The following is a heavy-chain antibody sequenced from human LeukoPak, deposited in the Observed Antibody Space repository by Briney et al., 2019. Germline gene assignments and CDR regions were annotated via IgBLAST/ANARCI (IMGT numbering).Heavy chain of an antibody. CDR1: GFTFSSYS. CDR3: ARVDFWSGYYRVLGTDY. Sequence: GGSLRLSCAASGFTFSSYSMNWVRQAPGKGLEWVSSISSSSGYIYYADSVKGRFTISRDNAKNSLYLQMNSLRAEDTAVYYCARVDFWSGYYRVLGTDYWGQGTLVTVSS. D-gene: IGHD3-3*01. V-gene: IGHV3-21*01. CDR2: ISSSSGYI. J-gene: IGHJ4*02.